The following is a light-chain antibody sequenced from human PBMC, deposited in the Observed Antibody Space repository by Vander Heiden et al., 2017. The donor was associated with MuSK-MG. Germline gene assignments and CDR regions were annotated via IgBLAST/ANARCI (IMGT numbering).Light chain of an antibody. Sequence: DIQMTQSPSTLSASVGETVTVTCRASQNINNWLAWYQQKPGKAPTLLIHKASTLHTGVPSRFSGSASGAEFTLTISSLQPDDLATYYCQQYSSSSGTFGGGTKVEIK. CDR2: KAS. CDR3: QQYSSSSGT. CDR1: QNINNW. J-gene: IGKJ4*01. V-gene: IGKV1-5*03.